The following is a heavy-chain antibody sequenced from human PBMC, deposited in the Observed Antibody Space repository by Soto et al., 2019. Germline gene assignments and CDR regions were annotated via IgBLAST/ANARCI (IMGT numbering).Heavy chain of an antibody. CDR3: ERGVYGSCNYYAGPSAFDI. Sequence: QVQLEQSGAEVKKPGSSVKVSCKASGGTLSDHGVAWLRQAPGQGLEWMGGTIPVFNTEKYAQKFQGRVTVTADKFTNISDMELSSLRSDDADFYFCERGVYGSCNYYAGPSAFDIWGQGTMVIGSS. J-gene: IGHJ3*02. CDR2: TIPVFNTE. D-gene: IGHD3-10*01. CDR1: GGTLSDHG. V-gene: IGHV1-69*06.